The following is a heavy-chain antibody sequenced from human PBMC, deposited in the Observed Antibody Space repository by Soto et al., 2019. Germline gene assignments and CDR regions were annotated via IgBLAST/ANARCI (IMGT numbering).Heavy chain of an antibody. D-gene: IGHD6-6*01. CDR3: ARHGTRPVIAACPACDY. CDR2: IYYSGST. CDR1: GGSISSSSYY. J-gene: IGHJ4*02. V-gene: IGHV4-39*01. Sequence: SETLSLTCTVSGGSISSSSYYWGWIRQPPGKGLEWIGSIYYSGSTYYNPSLKSRVTISVDTSKNQFSLKLSSVTAADTAVYYCARHGTRPVIAACPACDYWGQGTLVTVSS.